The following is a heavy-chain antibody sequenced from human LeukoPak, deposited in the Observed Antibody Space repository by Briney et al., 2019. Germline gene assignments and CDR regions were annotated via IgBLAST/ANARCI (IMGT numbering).Heavy chain of an antibody. V-gene: IGHV4-59*01. J-gene: IGHJ6*02. CDR3: AREDPQTKVPEGMDV. Sequence: KSSVTLSLTCTVSGDSISYYYWSWIRQSPGKGLEWLGYIYYSGTTNYNPSLKSRVTISVDTSKNQFSLQQRSVTAADTAVYYCAREDPQTKVPEGMDVWGQGTTVTVSS. CDR2: IYYSGTT. D-gene: IGHD4/OR15-4a*01. CDR1: GDSISYYY.